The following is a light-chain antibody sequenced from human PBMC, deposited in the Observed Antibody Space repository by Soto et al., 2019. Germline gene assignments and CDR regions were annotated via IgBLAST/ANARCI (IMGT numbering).Light chain of an antibody. CDR2: AAS. J-gene: IGKJ1*01. CDR3: QQSYTSPPT. CDR1: QSITYN. Sequence: DIQMTQSPSSLSASVGDRVTITCRASQSITYNLNWYQQKPGKAPKLLIYAASSLQGGVPSRFSGSGAGKYFPLLITSLQPEDFATYYCQQSYTSPPTFGQGTKVEIK. V-gene: IGKV1-39*01.